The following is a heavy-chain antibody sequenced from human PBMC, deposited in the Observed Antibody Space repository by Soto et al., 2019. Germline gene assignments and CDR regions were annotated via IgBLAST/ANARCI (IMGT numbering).Heavy chain of an antibody. J-gene: IGHJ6*02. CDR3: ARGGAQTYDYYPMDL. CDR1: GYTFTGHY. V-gene: IGHV1-2*02. CDR2: INPNNGGT. D-gene: IGHD3-16*01. Sequence: ASVKVSCKASGYTFTGHYIHWLRQAPGQGLEWMGYINPNNGGTRFEQRFQGRVTMTRDTTLNTTYVELSRLTSDDTAIYFCARGGAQTYDYYPMDLWGQGTTVTVSS.